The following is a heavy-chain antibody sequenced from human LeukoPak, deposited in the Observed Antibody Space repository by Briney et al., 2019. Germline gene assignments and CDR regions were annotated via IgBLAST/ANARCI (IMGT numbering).Heavy chain of an antibody. J-gene: IGHJ4*02. CDR1: GFTFSSYA. CDR3: AKDEVLRYFDWLTEAGDYFDY. Sequence: PGGSLRLSCAASGFTFSSYAMSWVRQAPGKGLEWVSAISGSGGSTYYADSVKGRFTISRDNSKNTLYLQMNSLRAEDTAVYYCAKDEVLRYFDWLTEAGDYFDYWGRGTLVTVSS. D-gene: IGHD3-9*01. CDR2: ISGSGGST. V-gene: IGHV3-23*01.